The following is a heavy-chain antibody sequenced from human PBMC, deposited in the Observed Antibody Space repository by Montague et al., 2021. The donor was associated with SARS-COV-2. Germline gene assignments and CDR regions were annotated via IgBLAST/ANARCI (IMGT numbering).Heavy chain of an antibody. J-gene: IGHJ6*02. CDR2: INHSGST. Sequence: SETLSLTCAVYGGSFSGYYWTWIRQPPREGLEWIGEINHSGSTNYNPSLKSRVTISVDTSKNQFSLKLSSVTAADTAVYYCARGEITTRGLIYYYGRDDWGQGTLVTVSS. D-gene: IGHD1-1*01. CDR3: ARGEITTRGLIYYYGRDD. V-gene: IGHV4-34*01. CDR1: GGSFSGYY.